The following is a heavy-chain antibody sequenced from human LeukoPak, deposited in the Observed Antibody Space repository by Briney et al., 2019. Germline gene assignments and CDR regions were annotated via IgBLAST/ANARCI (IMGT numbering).Heavy chain of an antibody. CDR1: GFTFSSSA. CDR3: GKVGGYSYGIDY. CDR2: GGTSGDT. J-gene: IGHJ4*02. V-gene: IGHV3-23*01. D-gene: IGHD5-18*01. Sequence: GGSLRLSCAASGFTFSSSAMSWVRQAPGKGLEWVSLGGTSGDTYYADSVRGRFTISRDNSKNTLYLQMNSLRAEDTAVYYCGKVGGYSYGIDYWGQGTLVTVSS.